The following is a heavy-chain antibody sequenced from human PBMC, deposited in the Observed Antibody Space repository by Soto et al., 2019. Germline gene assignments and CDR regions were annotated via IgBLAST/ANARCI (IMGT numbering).Heavy chain of an antibody. CDR1: GYTFTSYG. CDR3: ARAGITGTWNYYYYMDV. Sequence: GASVKVSCKASGYTFTSYGISWVRQAPGQGLEWMGWISAYNGNTNYAQKLQGRVTMTTDTSTSTAYMELRSLRSDDTAVYYCARAGITGTWNYYYYMDVRGKGTTVTVSS. J-gene: IGHJ6*03. V-gene: IGHV1-18*01. D-gene: IGHD1-7*01. CDR2: ISAYNGNT.